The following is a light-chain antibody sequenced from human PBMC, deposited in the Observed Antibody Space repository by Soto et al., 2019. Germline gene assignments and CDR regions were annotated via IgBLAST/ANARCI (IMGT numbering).Light chain of an antibody. CDR2: AAS. V-gene: IGKV3-15*01. CDR1: QSVSSN. J-gene: IGKJ1*01. Sequence: EIVMTQSPATLSVSPGERATLSCGAGQSVSSNLAWYQQKPGQAPRLLIYAASTRSTGIPARFSGSGSGTEFTLTISSLQSEDFAVYYCQQDNTWPRTFGQGTKVDIK. CDR3: QQDNTWPRT.